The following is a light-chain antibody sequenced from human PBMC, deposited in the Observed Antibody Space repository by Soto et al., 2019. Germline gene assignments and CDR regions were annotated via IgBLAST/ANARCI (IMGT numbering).Light chain of an antibody. CDR1: SSDVGGYNY. Sequence: QSALTQPRSVSGSPGQSVTTSCTGASSDVGGYNYVSWYQQHPGKAPKLMIYDVSKRPSGVPDRFSGSKSGNTASLTISGLQTEDEADYYCCSYAGRYTYVFGNGTKVTVL. J-gene: IGLJ1*01. CDR2: DVS. CDR3: CSYAGRYTYV. V-gene: IGLV2-11*01.